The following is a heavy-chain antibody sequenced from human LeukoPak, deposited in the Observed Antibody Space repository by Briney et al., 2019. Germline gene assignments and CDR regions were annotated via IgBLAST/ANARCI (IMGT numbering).Heavy chain of an antibody. CDR2: ISGSGGST. CDR1: GFTFSSYA. CDR3: AKSSGWHNAFDY. J-gene: IGHJ4*02. Sequence: GGSLRLSCAASGFTFSSYAMSWVRQAPGKGLEWVSTISGSGGSTFYADSVKGRFTIPRDNSNNTLYLQMNSLRVEDTAVYYCAKSSGWHNAFDYWGQGTLVTASS. V-gene: IGHV3-23*01. D-gene: IGHD6-19*01.